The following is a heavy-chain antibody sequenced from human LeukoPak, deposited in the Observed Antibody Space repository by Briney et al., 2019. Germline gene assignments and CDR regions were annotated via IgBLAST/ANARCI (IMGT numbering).Heavy chain of an antibody. CDR1: GFIFSSYA. D-gene: IGHD1-26*01. CDR2: ISGSGGST. Sequence: GGSLRLSCAASGFIFSSYAMSWVRQAPGKGLEWVSTISGSGGSTYYADSVKGRFTISRDNSKNTLYLQMNSLRAEDTALYYCAKIEVDRYFDAFDIWGQGTMVTVSS. V-gene: IGHV3-23*01. CDR3: AKIEVDRYFDAFDI. J-gene: IGHJ3*02.